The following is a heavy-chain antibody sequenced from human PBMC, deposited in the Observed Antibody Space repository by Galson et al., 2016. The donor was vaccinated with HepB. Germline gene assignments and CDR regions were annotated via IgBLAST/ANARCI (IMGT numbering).Heavy chain of an antibody. CDR1: GFTFSDSY. J-gene: IGHJ4*02. CDR3: ARTRFVVVPPAKYFDY. D-gene: IGHD2-2*01. Sequence: SLRLSCAASGFTFSDSYMSWIRQAPGKGLEWLSYIDPSSSHTNYADSVRGRFTISRDNAKNSLYLQLNILSAEDTAVYYCARTRFVVVPPAKYFDYWGQGTLVTVSS. V-gene: IGHV3-11*03. CDR2: IDPSSSHT.